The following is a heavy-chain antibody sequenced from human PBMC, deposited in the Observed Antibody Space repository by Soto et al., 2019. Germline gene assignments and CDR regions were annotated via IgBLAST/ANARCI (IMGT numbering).Heavy chain of an antibody. J-gene: IGHJ4*02. D-gene: IGHD1-26*01. CDR3: AVLGATTGY. CDR1: GASINTGDYY. V-gene: IGHV4-31*03. CDR2: IYYTGST. Sequence: QVQLQESGPGLVKPSQTLSLTCTVSGASINTGDYYWSWVRQLPGKGLDWIAYIYYTGSTYYNPSLHSRVAISADTSKNQFSLKVTSVTAADTGVYYCAVLGATTGYWGQGTLVAVSS.